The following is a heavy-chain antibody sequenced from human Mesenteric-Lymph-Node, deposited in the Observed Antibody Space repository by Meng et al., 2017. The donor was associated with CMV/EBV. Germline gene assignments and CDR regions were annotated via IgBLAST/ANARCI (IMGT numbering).Heavy chain of an antibody. CDR1: GFTFSSYS. Sequence: GESLKISCAASGFTFSSYSMNWVRQAPGKGLEWVSSISSSKYIYYADSVKGRFTISRDNAKNSVYLQMNSLRAEDTAVYYCARITSYYDYWGQGTLVTVSS. V-gene: IGHV3-21*06. CDR3: ARITSYYDY. D-gene: IGHD2-2*01. J-gene: IGHJ4*02. CDR2: ISSSKYI.